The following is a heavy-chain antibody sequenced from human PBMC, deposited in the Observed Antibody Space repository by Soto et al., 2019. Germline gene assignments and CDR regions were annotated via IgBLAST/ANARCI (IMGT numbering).Heavy chain of an antibody. J-gene: IGHJ4*02. CDR3: SRTTLTYYYDSSGYHFDY. CDR1: GFSLSTSGMC. CDR2: IVWDDDK. V-gene: IGHV2-70*01. D-gene: IGHD3-22*01. Sequence: SGPTLVNPTQTLTLTCTFSGFSLSTSGMCVSWIRQPPGKALEWLALIVWDDDKYYSSSLMSRLTISKDTSKSQVVLTLTNMDPVDTATYYFSRTTLTYYYDSSGYHFDYWGQGTLVTVSS.